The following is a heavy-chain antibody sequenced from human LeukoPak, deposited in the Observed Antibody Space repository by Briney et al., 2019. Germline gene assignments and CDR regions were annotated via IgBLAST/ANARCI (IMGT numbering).Heavy chain of an antibody. CDR3: ASGEWFDP. D-gene: IGHD2-21*01. CDR1: GYTFTTYG. CDR2: ISAYNGNT. J-gene: IGHJ5*02. V-gene: IGHV1-18*01. Sequence: GASVKVSCKASGYTFTTYGITWVRQAPGQGLEWMGWISAYNGNTNYAQNLQGRVTMTTDTSTSTAYLELRSLRSEDTAVYYCASGEWFDPWGQGTLVTVSS.